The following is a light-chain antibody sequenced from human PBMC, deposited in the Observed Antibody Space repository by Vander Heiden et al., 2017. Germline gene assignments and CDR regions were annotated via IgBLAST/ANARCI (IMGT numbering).Light chain of an antibody. CDR3: QSYDSSLSGVV. J-gene: IGLJ2*01. CDR1: SSNIGAGYD. CDR2: GNS. V-gene: IGLV1-40*01. Sequence: QSVLTQPSSVSGAPVPSVTIPCSGSSSNIGAGYDVHWYQQLPGTAPKLLIYGNSNRPSGVPDRFSGSKSGTSASLAITGLQAEDEADYYCQSYDSSLSGVVFGGGTKLTVL.